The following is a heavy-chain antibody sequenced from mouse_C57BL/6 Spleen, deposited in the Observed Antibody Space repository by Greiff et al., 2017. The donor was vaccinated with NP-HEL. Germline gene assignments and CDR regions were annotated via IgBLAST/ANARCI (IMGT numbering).Heavy chain of an antibody. J-gene: IGHJ2*01. CDR1: GYAFSSSW. Sequence: QVQLKESGPELVKPGASVKISCKASGYAFSSSWMNWVKQRPGKGLEWIGRIYPGDGDTNYNGKFKGKATLTADKSSSTAYMQLSSLTSEDSAVYFCARSGNYYGHHYLDYWGQGTTLTVSS. V-gene: IGHV1-82*01. CDR2: IYPGDGDT. CDR3: ARSGNYYGHHYLDY. D-gene: IGHD1-2*01.